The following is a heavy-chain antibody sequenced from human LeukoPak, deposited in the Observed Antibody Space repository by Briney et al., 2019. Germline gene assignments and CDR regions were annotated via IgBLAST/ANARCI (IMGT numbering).Heavy chain of an antibody. CDR2: IWYDGSNK. J-gene: IGHJ4*02. V-gene: IGHV3-33*01. CDR3: ARESGGYYDSSGYYYFDY. CDR1: GFTFSSCG. D-gene: IGHD3-22*01. Sequence: GGSLRLSCAASGFTFSSCGMHWVRQAPGKGLEWVALIWYDGSNKYYADSAKGRFTISRDNSKNTLYLQMDRLRAEDTAVYYCARESGGYYDSSGYYYFDYWGQGTLVTVSS.